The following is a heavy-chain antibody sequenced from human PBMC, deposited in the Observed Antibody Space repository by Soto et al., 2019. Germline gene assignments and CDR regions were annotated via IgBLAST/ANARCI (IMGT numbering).Heavy chain of an antibody. J-gene: IGHJ4*01. V-gene: IGHV3-23*01. CDR1: GFTFSNYA. Sequence: EVQLLESGGGLVQPGGSLRLSCAASGFTFSNYAMTWVRQAPGKGLEWVSGISASTYYADSVKGRFTISRDNSRNTLYLQMNSLRAEDTAVYYCARRLYSTNWYYFDYWGHGTLVTVSS. D-gene: IGHD2-2*01. CDR2: GISAST. CDR3: ARRLYSTNWYYFDY.